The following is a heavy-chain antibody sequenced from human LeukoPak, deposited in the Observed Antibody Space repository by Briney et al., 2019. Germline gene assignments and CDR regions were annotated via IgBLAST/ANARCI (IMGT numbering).Heavy chain of an antibody. CDR2: MNPNSGNT. Sequence: ASVKVSCKASGYTFTSYDINWVRQATGQGLEWMGWMNPNSGNTGYAQKFQGRVTMTRNTSISTAYMELSSLRSEDTAVYYCARDPYSLRGVIFDYWGQGTLVTVSS. V-gene: IGHV1-8*01. J-gene: IGHJ4*02. CDR1: GYTFTSYD. CDR3: ARDPYSLRGVIFDY. D-gene: IGHD3-10*01.